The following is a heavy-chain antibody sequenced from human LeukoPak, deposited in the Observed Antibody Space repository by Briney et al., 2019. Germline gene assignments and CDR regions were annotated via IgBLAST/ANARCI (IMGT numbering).Heavy chain of an antibody. Sequence: GGSLRLSCAASGFTFSSYAMNWVRQAPGKGLEWVSTISGSGAGTFYADSVKGRFTISRDNSKNTLYLQMNSVRAEDTAVYFCAKDLGYNYGSKLDYWGQGALVTVSS. CDR2: ISGSGAGT. CDR1: GFTFSSYA. V-gene: IGHV3-23*01. CDR3: AKDLGYNYGSKLDY. D-gene: IGHD5-18*01. J-gene: IGHJ4*02.